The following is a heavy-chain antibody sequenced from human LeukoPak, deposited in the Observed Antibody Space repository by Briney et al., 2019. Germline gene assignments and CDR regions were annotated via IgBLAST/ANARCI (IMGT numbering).Heavy chain of an antibody. CDR1: GFTFNIYE. Sequence: GGSLRPSCAASGFTFNIYEFNWVRQAPGKGLEWLSYIDGSGNSIYYAYSVKGRFTISRDNAKISLYLQMSSLRADDTAVYYCASECLTCGGASYDYWGQGALVTVSS. V-gene: IGHV3-48*03. J-gene: IGHJ4*02. CDR2: IDGSGNSI. CDR3: ASECLTCGGASYDY. D-gene: IGHD2-21*01.